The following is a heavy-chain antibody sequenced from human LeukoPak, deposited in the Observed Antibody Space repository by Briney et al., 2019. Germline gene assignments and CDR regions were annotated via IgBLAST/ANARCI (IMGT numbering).Heavy chain of an antibody. CDR1: GFTFSSYA. J-gene: IGHJ4*02. V-gene: IGHV3-23*01. CDR2: ISGSGGST. CDR3: AKDPGPNGEGDYFDY. D-gene: IGHD2-8*01. Sequence: GGSLRLSCAASGFTFSSYAMSWVRQAPGKGLEWVSAISGSGGSTYYADSVKGRFTISRDNSKNTLYLQMNSLRAEDTAVYYCAKDPGPNGEGDYFDYWGQGTLVTVSS.